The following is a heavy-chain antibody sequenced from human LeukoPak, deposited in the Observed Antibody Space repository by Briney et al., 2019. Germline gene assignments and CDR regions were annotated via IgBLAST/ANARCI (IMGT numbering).Heavy chain of an antibody. D-gene: IGHD2-2*01. CDR1: GGSFSGYY. Sequence: SETLSLTCAVYGGSFSGYYWSWIRQPPGKGLEWIGEINHSGSTNYNPSLKSRVTISVGTSKNQFSLKLSSVTAADTAVYYCARGLYCSSTSCYVYYFDYWGQGTLVTVSS. V-gene: IGHV4-34*01. CDR3: ARGLYCSSTSCYVYYFDY. J-gene: IGHJ4*02. CDR2: INHSGST.